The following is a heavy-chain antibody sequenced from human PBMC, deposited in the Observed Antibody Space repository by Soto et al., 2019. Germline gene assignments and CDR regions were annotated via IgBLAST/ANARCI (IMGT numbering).Heavy chain of an antibody. CDR2: INPNSGGT. V-gene: IGHV1-2*02. CDR3: ARDQHGAGGMDV. Sequence: ASVNVSCKASCYTFTGYYMRWVRQAPGQGLEWMGWINPNSGGTNYAQKFQGRVTMTRDTSISTAYIELSRLRSDDTAVYYCARDQHGAGGMDVWGQGNTVTVSS. CDR1: CYTFTGYY. J-gene: IGHJ6*02. D-gene: IGHD4-17*01.